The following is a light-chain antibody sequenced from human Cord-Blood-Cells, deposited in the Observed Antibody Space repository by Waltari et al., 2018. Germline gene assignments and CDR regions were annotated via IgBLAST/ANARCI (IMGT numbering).Light chain of an antibody. Sequence: QSALPQPRSVSGSPGQSVTISCTGTSSDVGGYKYVSWYQQHPGKAPKLMIYDVSKRPSGVPDRFSGSKSGNTASLTISGLQAEDEADYYCCSYAGSYTWVFGGGTKLTVL. CDR1: SSDVGGYKY. V-gene: IGLV2-11*01. CDR3: CSYAGSYTWV. CDR2: DVS. J-gene: IGLJ3*02.